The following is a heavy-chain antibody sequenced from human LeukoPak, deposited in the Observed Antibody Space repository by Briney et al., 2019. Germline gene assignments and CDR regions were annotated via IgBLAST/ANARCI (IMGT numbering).Heavy chain of an antibody. V-gene: IGHV3-7*01. CDR2: IKQDGSEK. Sequence: GGSLRLFCAASGFTFSSYWMSWVRQTPGKGLEWVANIKQDGSEKYYVDSVKGRFTISRDNSKNTLYLQMNSLRAEDTAVYYCAKDSYGGNSDFDYWGQGTLVTVSS. CDR3: AKDSYGGNSDFDY. J-gene: IGHJ4*02. CDR1: GFTFSSYW. D-gene: IGHD4-23*01.